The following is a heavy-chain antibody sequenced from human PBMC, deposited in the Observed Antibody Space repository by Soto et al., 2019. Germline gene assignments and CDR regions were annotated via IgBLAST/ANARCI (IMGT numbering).Heavy chain of an antibody. V-gene: IGHV1-18*01. Sequence: GGSVKVSCQASGYTLSRYGINWVRPAPGQGGEGMGWISAYNGNTNYAQKLQGRVTMTTDTSTSTAYMELRSLRSDDTAVYYCARAGYCSSTSCYAPGGLVDYWGQGTLVTVSS. CDR1: GYTLSRYG. D-gene: IGHD2-2*01. J-gene: IGHJ4*02. CDR2: ISAYNGNT. CDR3: ARAGYCSSTSCYAPGGLVDY.